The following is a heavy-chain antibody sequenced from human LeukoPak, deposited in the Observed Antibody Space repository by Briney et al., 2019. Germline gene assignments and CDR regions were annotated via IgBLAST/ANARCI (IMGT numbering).Heavy chain of an antibody. Sequence: ASVKVSCKVSGYTLTELSMHWVRQAPGKGLEWMGGFDPEDGETIYAQKFQGRVTMTEDTSTDTAYMELSSLRSEYTPVYYCARSGFCSSSSCYRFDWFDPWGQGTLVTVSS. CDR2: FDPEDGET. CDR3: ARSGFCSSSSCYRFDWFDP. J-gene: IGHJ5*02. D-gene: IGHD2-2*01. V-gene: IGHV1-24*01. CDR1: GYTLTELS.